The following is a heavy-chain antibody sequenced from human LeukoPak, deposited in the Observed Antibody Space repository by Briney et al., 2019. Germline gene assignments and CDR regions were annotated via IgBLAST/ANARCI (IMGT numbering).Heavy chain of an antibody. CDR3: ARDKTSSGYYSAYYFDY. Sequence: GGSLRLSCAASGFTFSSYWMSWIRQAPGKGLEWVANIREDGSEKDYVQFVEGRFTISRDNAKNSLYLQMNSLRAEDTAVYYCARDKTSSGYYSAYYFDYWGQGALVTVSS. D-gene: IGHD3-22*01. J-gene: IGHJ4*02. V-gene: IGHV3-7*01. CDR2: IREDGSEK. CDR1: GFTFSSYW.